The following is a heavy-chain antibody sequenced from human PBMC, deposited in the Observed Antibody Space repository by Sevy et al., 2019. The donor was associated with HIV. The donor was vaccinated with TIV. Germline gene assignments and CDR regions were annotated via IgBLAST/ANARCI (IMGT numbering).Heavy chain of an antibody. Sequence: GGSLRLSCVASGFTFSNYAMHWVRQAPGKGLEWVAVISYDGSHKYYADSVKGRFTISRDNSKNTLDLQMHSLRADDTAVYYCVGDSRWSLIVVVEVGGMDVWGQGTTVTVSS. J-gene: IGHJ6*02. CDR2: ISYDGSHK. D-gene: IGHD3-22*01. CDR1: GFTFSNYA. CDR3: VGDSRWSLIVVVEVGGMDV. V-gene: IGHV3-30-3*01.